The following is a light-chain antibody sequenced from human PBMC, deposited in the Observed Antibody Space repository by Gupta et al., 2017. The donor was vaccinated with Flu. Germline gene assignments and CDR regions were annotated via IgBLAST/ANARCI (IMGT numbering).Light chain of an antibody. Sequence: RAVTISCTGTNSDIGSYNYVSWYQQHPGKAPKLMIYDVNKRPSGVPDRFSGSKSGNTASLTVSGLQDEDEADYFCSSYAGSNNRVFGTGTKVTVL. V-gene: IGLV2-8*01. CDR1: NSDIGSYNY. CDR3: SSYAGSNNRV. CDR2: DVN. J-gene: IGLJ1*01.